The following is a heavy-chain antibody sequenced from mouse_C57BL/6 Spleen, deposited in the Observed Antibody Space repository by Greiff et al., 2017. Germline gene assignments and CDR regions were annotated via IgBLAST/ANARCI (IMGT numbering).Heavy chain of an antibody. J-gene: IGHJ3*01. Sequence: QVQLKQSGAELVRPGASVTLSCKASGYTFTDYEMHWVKQTPVHGLAWIGAIDPETGGTAYNQKFKGKAILTADKSSSPAYMALRSLTSEDSAVYYCTIYGNYGAWFAYWGQGTLVTVSA. V-gene: IGHV1-15*01. D-gene: IGHD2-1*01. CDR3: TIYGNYGAWFAY. CDR1: GYTFTDYE. CDR2: IDPETGGT.